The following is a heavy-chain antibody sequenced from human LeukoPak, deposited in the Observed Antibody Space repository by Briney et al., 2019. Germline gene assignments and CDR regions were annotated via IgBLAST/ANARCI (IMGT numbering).Heavy chain of an antibody. D-gene: IGHD3-22*01. J-gene: IGHJ4*02. CDR3: ASLYYYDSSGYSFDY. CDR1: GGSISSYY. V-gene: IGHV4-59*01. CDR2: IYYSGST. Sequence: SETLSLTSTVSGGSISSYYWSWIRQPPGKGLEWIGYIYYSGSTNYNPSLKSRVTISVDTSKNQFSLKLSSVTAADTAVYYCASLYYYDSSGYSFDYWGQGTLVTVSS.